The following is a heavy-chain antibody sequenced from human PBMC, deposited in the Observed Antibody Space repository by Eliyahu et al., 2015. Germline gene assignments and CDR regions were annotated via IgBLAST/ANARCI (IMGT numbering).Heavy chain of an antibody. Sequence: EVQLVQSGAEVKKPGESLKISCKNSGYIFTNYRIAWVRQMPGKGLEWMGIISPGDSDTRYSPSFQGQITISADKSISTAYLQWSSLKASDTAMYYCAIYSSTWYFVNWGQGTLVTVSS. CDR2: ISPGDSDT. V-gene: IGHV5-51*03. CDR3: AIYSSTWYFVN. CDR1: GYIFTNYR. D-gene: IGHD6-13*01. J-gene: IGHJ4*02.